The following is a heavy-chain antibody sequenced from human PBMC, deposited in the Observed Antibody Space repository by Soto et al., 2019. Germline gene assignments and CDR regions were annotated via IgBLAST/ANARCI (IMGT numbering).Heavy chain of an antibody. J-gene: IGHJ4*02. D-gene: IGHD6-13*01. CDR2: ISGSGGST. Sequence: GGSLRLSCAASGFTFSSFAMTWVRQAPGKGLEWVSVISGSGGSTYDADSVKGRFTISRDNSKNTLFLQMNTLRAEDTAVYYCAKARSSSWSLDYWGQGTLVTVSS. CDR1: GFTFSSFA. V-gene: IGHV3-23*01. CDR3: AKARSSSWSLDY.